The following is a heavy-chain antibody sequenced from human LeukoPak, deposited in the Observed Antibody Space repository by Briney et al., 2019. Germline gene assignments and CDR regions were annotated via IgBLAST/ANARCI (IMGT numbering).Heavy chain of an antibody. Sequence: GRSLRLSCAASGFTFSSYGMHWVRQVPGKGLEWVAVIWYDGSNKYYADSVKGRFTISRDNSKNTLYLQMNSLRAEDTAVYYCAKGPTYYYDSSGYDLDYWGQGTLVTVSS. CDR2: IWYDGSNK. CDR3: AKGPTYYYDSSGYDLDY. CDR1: GFTFSSYG. V-gene: IGHV3-33*06. D-gene: IGHD3-22*01. J-gene: IGHJ4*02.